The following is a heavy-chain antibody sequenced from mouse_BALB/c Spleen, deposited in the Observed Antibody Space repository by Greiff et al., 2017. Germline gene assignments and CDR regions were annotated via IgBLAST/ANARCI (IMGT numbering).Heavy chain of an antibody. CDR1: GYTFTSYW. CDR2: INPSTGYT. J-gene: IGHJ2*01. D-gene: IGHD2-1*01. CDR3: ARGNGNFFDY. V-gene: IGHV1-7*01. Sequence: QVQLKQSGAELAKPGASVKMSCKASGYTFTSYWMHWVKQRPGQGLEWIGYINPSTGYTEYNQKFKDKATLTADKSSSTAYMQLSSLTSEDSAVYYCARGNGNFFDYWGQGTTLTVSS.